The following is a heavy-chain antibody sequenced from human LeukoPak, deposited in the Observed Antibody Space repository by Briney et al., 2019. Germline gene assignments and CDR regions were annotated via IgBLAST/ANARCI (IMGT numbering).Heavy chain of an antibody. CDR3: ARGLRWGIAAAGHYYYGMDV. D-gene: IGHD6-13*01. CDR2: IIPILGIA. CDR1: GGTFSSYA. J-gene: IGHJ6*02. Sequence: SVKVSCKASGGTFSSYAIRWVRQAPGQGLEWMGRIIPILGIANYAQKFQGRVTITADKSTSTAYMELSSLRSEDTAVYYCARGLRWGIAAAGHYYYGMDVWGQGTTVTVSS. V-gene: IGHV1-69*04.